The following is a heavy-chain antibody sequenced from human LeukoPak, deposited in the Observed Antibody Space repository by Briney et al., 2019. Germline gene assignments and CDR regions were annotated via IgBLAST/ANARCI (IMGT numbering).Heavy chain of an antibody. CDR2: INHSGST. CDR1: GGSFSGYY. Sequence: PSETLSLTCAVYGGSFSGYYWSRIRQPPGKGLEWIGEINHSGSTNYNPSLKSRVTISVDTSKNQFSLKLSSVTAADTAVYYCARDRRVPADDYYYYYGMDVWGQGTTVTVSS. J-gene: IGHJ6*02. V-gene: IGHV4-34*01. D-gene: IGHD2-2*01. CDR3: ARDRRVPADDYYYYYGMDV.